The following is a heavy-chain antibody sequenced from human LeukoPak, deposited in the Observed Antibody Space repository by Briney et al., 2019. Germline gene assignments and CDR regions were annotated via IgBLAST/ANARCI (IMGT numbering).Heavy chain of an antibody. J-gene: IGHJ4*02. Sequence: GGSLRLSCAASGFTFDDYAMHWVRQAPGKGLEWVSGISWNSGTIGYADSVKGRFTISRDNAKNSLYLQMNSLRAEDMALYYCAKGQGYTFSPYYFNYWGQGTLVTVSS. V-gene: IGHV3-9*03. CDR3: AKGQGYTFSPYYFNY. CDR2: ISWNSGTI. CDR1: GFTFDDYA. D-gene: IGHD6-13*01.